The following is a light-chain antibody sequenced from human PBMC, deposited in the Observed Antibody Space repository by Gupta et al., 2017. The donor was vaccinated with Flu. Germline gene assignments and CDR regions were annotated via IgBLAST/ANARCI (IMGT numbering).Light chain of an antibody. Sequence: DVVMTQSPLSLPVALGPPASISCRSSQSLVYSDGNTVLHWFQQRPGQSPRRLIYLRSHRDSGVPHRFSGRGSGTDLRLKISRMEAEDVGVYFCRQGAHWPWAFGQGTKVEIK. CDR1: QSLVYSDGNTV. CDR2: LRS. J-gene: IGKJ1*01. V-gene: IGKV2-30*01. CDR3: RQGAHWPWA.